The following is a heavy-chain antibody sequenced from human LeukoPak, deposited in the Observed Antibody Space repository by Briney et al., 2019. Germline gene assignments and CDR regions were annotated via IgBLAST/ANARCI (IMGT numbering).Heavy chain of an antibody. CDR1: GFTFTDAW. V-gene: IGHV3-15*04. Sequence: PGGSLRLSCAASGFTFTDAWVTWVRQAPGKGLEWVGRIESNSDGGATEYAAPVKGRFTISRDDSKATLYLQMNSLKAEDTAVYYCTTFWTGHYDVDYWGQGTLVTVSS. D-gene: IGHD3-3*01. CDR3: TTFWTGHYDVDY. CDR2: IESNSDGGAT. J-gene: IGHJ4*02.